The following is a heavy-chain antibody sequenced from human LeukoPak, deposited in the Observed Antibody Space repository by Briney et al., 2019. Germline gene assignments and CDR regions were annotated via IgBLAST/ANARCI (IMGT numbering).Heavy chain of an antibody. D-gene: IGHD3-16*01. V-gene: IGHV3-15*01. J-gene: IGHJ4*02. CDR3: TTDYVWGSYEVY. Sequence: GGSLRLSCAASGFTFSNAWMSWVRQAPGKGLEWVGRIKSKTDGGTRDYAAPVKGRFIISRYDSKNTLYLQMNSLKTEDTAVYYCTTDYVWGSYEVYWGQGTLVTVSS. CDR2: IKSKTDGGTR. CDR1: GFTFSNAW.